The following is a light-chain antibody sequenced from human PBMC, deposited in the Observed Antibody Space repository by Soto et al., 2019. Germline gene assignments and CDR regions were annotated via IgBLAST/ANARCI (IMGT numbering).Light chain of an antibody. CDR1: SSDVGGYTY. J-gene: IGLJ1*01. CDR3: SSYTPSNTRQIV. CDR2: DVS. Sequence: QSVLTQPASVSGSPGQAITISCTGTSSDVGGYTYVSWYQQHPGKAPKFIIYDVSNRPSGVSNRFSGSKSGNTASLTISGLQAEDGADYYCSSYTPSNTRQIVFGTGTKVTVL. V-gene: IGLV2-14*01.